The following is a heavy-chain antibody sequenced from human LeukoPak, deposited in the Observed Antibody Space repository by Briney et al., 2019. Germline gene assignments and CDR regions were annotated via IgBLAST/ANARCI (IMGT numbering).Heavy chain of an antibody. V-gene: IGHV3-48*03. D-gene: IGHD3-10*02. J-gene: IGHJ6*04. CDR1: GFTFGDYV. CDR2: ISSSGSTI. CDR3: AELGITMIGGV. Sequence: TGGSLRLSCTASGFTFGDYVMSWVRQAPGKGLEWVSYISSSGSTIYYADSVKGRFTISRDNAKNSLYLQMNSLRAEDTAVYYCAELGITMIGGVWGKGTTVTISS.